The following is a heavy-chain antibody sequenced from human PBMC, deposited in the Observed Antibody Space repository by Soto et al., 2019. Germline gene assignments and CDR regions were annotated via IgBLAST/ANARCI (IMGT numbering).Heavy chain of an antibody. J-gene: IGHJ4*02. CDR3: ATRPPPGGWLGGFDF. Sequence: SETLSLTCTVSRGSISNYYWSWIRQPPGKGPEWIGYVYHNGATNYNPSLESRVTISLDTSKNQFSLNLKSVTAADTAVYYCATRPPPGGWLGGFDFWSQGTLVTVSS. CDR1: RGSISNYY. D-gene: IGHD5-12*01. V-gene: IGHV4-59*01. CDR2: VYHNGAT.